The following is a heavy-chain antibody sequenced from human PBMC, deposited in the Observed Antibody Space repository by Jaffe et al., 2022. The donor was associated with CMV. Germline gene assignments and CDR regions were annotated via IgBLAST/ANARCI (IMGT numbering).Heavy chain of an antibody. CDR3: RSYRVAEYFDY. D-gene: IGHD1-26*01. CDR2: IKSKTDGGTT. J-gene: IGHJ4*02. Sequence: EVQLVESGGGLVKPGGSLRLSCAASGFTFSNAWMSWVRQAPGKGLEWVGRIKSKTDGGTTDYAAPVKGRFTISRDDSKNTLYLQMNSLKTEDTAVYYCRSYRVAEYFDYWGQGTLVTVSS. V-gene: IGHV3-15*01. CDR1: GFTFSNAW.